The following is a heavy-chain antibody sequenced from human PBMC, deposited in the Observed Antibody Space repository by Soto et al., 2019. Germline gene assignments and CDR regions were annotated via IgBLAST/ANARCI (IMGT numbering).Heavy chain of an antibody. V-gene: IGHV4-59*01. D-gene: IGHD4-17*01. CDR1: GGSISSYY. CDR3: ARDHGLLGDYYYYGMDV. CDR2: IYYSGST. J-gene: IGHJ6*02. Sequence: PSETLSLTCTVSGGSISSYYWSWIRQPPGKGLEWIGYIYYSGSTNYNPSLKSRVTISVDTSKNQFSLKLSSVTAADTAVYYCARDHGLLGDYYYYGMDVWGQGTTVTVSS.